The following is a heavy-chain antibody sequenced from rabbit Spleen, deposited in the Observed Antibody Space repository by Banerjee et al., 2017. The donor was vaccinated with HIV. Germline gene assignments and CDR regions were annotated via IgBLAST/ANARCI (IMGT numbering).Heavy chain of an antibody. CDR2: IYISIGST. J-gene: IGHJ3*01. V-gene: IGHV1S45*01. D-gene: IGHD1-1*01. CDR3: ARDTSSSFSSYGMDL. CDR1: GFSFTNKDV. Sequence: QEQLEESGGGLIKPEGSLTLTCTASGFSFTNKDVMCWVRQAPGKGLEWIGCIYISIGSTYYASWAKGRFTISKTSSTTVTLQMTSLTAADTATYFCARDTSSSFSSYGMDLWGQGTLVTVS.